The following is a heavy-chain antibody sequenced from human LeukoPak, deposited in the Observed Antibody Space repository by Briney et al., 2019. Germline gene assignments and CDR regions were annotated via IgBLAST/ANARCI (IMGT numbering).Heavy chain of an antibody. J-gene: IGHJ5*02. V-gene: IGHV3-21*01. Sequence: PGGSLRLSCAASGFTFSSYSMNWVRQAPGKGLEWVSSISSSSSYIYYADSVKGRFTISRDNAKNSLYLQMNSLRAEDTAVYYCARDRVLLWFRESPNQNYNWFDPWGQGTLVTVSS. CDR3: ARDRVLLWFRESPNQNYNWFDP. CDR2: ISSSSSYI. D-gene: IGHD3-10*01. CDR1: GFTFSSYS.